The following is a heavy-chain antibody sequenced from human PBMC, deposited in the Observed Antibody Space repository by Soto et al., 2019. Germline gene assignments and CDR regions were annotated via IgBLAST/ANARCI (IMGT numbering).Heavy chain of an antibody. D-gene: IGHD2-15*01. CDR3: ARESIRKEIAATPAVGYYYYYYMDV. J-gene: IGHJ6*03. CDR1: GGSISSYY. V-gene: IGHV4-59*01. CDR2: IYYSGST. Sequence: SETLSLTCTVSGGSISSYYWSWIRQPPGKGLEWIGYIYYSGSTNYNPSLKSRVTISVDTSKNQFSLKLSSVTAADTAVYYCARESIRKEIAATPAVGYYYYYYMDVWGKGTTVTVS.